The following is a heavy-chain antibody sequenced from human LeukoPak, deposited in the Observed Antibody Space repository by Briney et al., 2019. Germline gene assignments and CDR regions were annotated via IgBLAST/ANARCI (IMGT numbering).Heavy chain of an antibody. D-gene: IGHD3-10*01. J-gene: IGHJ4*02. CDR3: VRQAGRAGAQ. CDR2: ISGNGGDI. CDR1: GFTFGIHY. Sequence: KPGGSLRLSCATSGFTFGIHYMSWVRQAPGRGPEWISYISGNGGDIAYADSVKGRFTISRDNAKSFLYLQMNSLRVEDTAVYHCVRQAGRAGAQWGQGTLIAVSS. V-gene: IGHV3-11*01.